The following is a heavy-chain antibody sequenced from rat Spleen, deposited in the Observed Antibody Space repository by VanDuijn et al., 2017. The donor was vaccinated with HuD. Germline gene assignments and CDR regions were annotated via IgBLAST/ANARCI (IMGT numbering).Heavy chain of an antibody. Sequence: EVQLQESGPGLVKPSQSLALTCSVTGHSITSSVRWRGGRKWPQNKWVWMGYINSAGTTNYNPSLKSRFSITRDSSKNQFFMQLNSVTTEDTAIYFCVRYTAAFSFDYWGQGVMVTVSS. D-gene: IGHD1-2*01. J-gene: IGHJ2*01. V-gene: IGHV3-3*01. CDR2: INSAGTT. CDR3: VRYTAAFSFDY. CDR1: GHSITSSVR.